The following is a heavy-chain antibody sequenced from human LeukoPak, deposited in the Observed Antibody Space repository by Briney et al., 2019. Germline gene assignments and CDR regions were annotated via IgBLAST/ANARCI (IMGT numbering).Heavy chain of an antibody. V-gene: IGHV3-48*01. J-gene: IGHJ4*02. CDR2: IGPASSSTI. Sequence: PGGSLRLSCVTSGLTFSSYSMNWVRQTPGKGLEWVSYIGPASSSTISYADSVRGRFTISRDNAKNSLYLQMNSLRAEDTAVYYCARDHNWNYDYWGQGTLVTVSS. D-gene: IGHD1-7*01. CDR3: ARDHNWNYDY. CDR1: GLTFSSYS.